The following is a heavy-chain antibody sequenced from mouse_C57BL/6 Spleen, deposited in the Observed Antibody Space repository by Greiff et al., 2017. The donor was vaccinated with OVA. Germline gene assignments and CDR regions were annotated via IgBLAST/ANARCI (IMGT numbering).Heavy chain of an antibody. CDR1: GYTFTDYY. CDR2: INPNNGGT. V-gene: IGHV1-26*01. Sequence: EVQLQQSGPELVKPGASVKISCKASGYTFTDYYMNWVKQSHGKSLEWIGDINPNNGGTSYNQKFKGKATLTVDKSSSTAYMELRSLTSEDSAVYYCARRGHYSTHFDYGGQGTTLTVSS. D-gene: IGHD2-5*01. J-gene: IGHJ2*01. CDR3: ARRGHYSTHFDY.